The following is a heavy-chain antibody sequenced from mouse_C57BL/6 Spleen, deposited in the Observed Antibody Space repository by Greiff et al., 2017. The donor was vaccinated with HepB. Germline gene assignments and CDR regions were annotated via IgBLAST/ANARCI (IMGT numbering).Heavy chain of an antibody. CDR1: GYSITSGYD. CDR3: ARDRGLYGSSPRYFDV. CDR2: ISYSGST. Sequence: EVQLVESGPGMVKPSQSLSLTCTVTGYSITSGYDWHWIRHFPGNKLEWMGYISYSGSTNYNPSLKSRISITHDTSKNHFFLKLNSVTTEDTATYYCARDRGLYGSSPRYFDVWGTGTTVTVSS. D-gene: IGHD1-1*01. J-gene: IGHJ1*03. V-gene: IGHV3-1*01.